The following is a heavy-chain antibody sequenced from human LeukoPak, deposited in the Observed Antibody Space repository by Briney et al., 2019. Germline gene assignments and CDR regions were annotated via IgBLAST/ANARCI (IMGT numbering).Heavy chain of an antibody. CDR3: AKDGCSGGSCYNYGMDV. Sequence: GGSLRLSCVGYGFTFDDYTMHWVRQAPGKGLEWVSGISWSSGSIGYADSVKGRFTISRDNAKNSLYLQMNSLRAEDTALYYCAKDGCSGGSCYNYGMDVWGQGTTVTVSS. D-gene: IGHD2-15*01. V-gene: IGHV3-9*01. CDR1: GFTFDDYT. J-gene: IGHJ6*02. CDR2: ISWSSGSI.